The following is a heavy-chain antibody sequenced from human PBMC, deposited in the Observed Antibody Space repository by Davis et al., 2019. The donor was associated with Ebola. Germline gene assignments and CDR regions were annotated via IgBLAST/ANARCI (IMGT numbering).Heavy chain of an antibody. V-gene: IGHV4-39*01. CDR2: FYYSGNT. Sequence: PSETLSLTCTVSGGSISSSSYYWGWIRQPPGKGLEWIGSFYYSGNTYYNPSLKSRVTISVDTSKNQFSLKLSSVTAADTAVYYCASRGGMVRGVFRYFDYWGQGTLVTVSS. CDR3: ASRGGMVRGVFRYFDY. CDR1: GGSISSSSYY. D-gene: IGHD3-10*01. J-gene: IGHJ4*02.